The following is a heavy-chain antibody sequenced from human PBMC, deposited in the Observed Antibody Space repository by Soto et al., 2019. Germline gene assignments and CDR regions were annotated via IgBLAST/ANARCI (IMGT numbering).Heavy chain of an antibody. V-gene: IGHV4-39*01. D-gene: IGHD2-8*01. CDR2: IYYTGST. Sequence: QLQLQESGPGLVKPSETLSLTCTVSGGSISSTTYYWGWIRQPPGKGLEWIGGIYYTGSTHYNPALKSRVTISVDTSKNQFSLKLSSVTAADTAVYYCARHPTIAELMVYATHYFDHWGQGTLVTVSS. CDR3: ARHPTIAELMVYATHYFDH. CDR1: GGSISSTTYY. J-gene: IGHJ4*02.